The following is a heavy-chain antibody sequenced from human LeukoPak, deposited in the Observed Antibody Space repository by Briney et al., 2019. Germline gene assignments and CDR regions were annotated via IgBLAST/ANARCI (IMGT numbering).Heavy chain of an antibody. D-gene: IGHD3/OR15-3a*01. J-gene: IGHJ4*02. Sequence: GGSLRLSCAASGFPFSSYSMTWVRQAPGKGLEWVANIKPDGTTKFYVDSVKGRFTISRDNALNSLYLQMNSLRAEDTAIYYCARDPGLYYFDYWGQGTLVTVSS. CDR2: IKPDGTTK. V-gene: IGHV3-7*03. CDR3: ARDPGLYYFDY. CDR1: GFPFSSYS.